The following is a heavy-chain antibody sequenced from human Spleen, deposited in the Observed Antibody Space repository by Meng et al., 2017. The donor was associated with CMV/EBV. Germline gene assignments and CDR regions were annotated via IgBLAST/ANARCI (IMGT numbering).Heavy chain of an antibody. CDR3: ARDSRVYCSSTSCYQDGMDV. V-gene: IGHV3-30*04. CDR1: GFTFSSYA. D-gene: IGHD2-2*01. CDR2: ISYDGSNK. J-gene: IGHJ6*02. Sequence: GESLKISCAASGFTFSSYAMHWVRQAPGKGLEWVAVISYDGSNKYYADSVKGRFTISRDNSKNTLYLQMNSLRAEDTAVYYCARDSRVYCSSTSCYQDGMDVWGQGTTVTVSS.